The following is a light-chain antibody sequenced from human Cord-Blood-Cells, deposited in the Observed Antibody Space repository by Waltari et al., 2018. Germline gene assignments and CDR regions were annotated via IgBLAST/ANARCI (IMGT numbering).Light chain of an antibody. CDR2: DVS. V-gene: IGLV2-14*01. CDR3: SSYTSSSTWV. J-gene: IGLJ3*02. Sequence: QSALTQPASVSGSTGQSITISCTGNSSDVGGSNYVSLYQQHPGKAPKLMYYDVSNRPSGVSNRFSGSKSGNTASVPISGLQAEDEADYYCSSYTSSSTWVFGGGTKLTVL. CDR1: SSDVGGSNY.